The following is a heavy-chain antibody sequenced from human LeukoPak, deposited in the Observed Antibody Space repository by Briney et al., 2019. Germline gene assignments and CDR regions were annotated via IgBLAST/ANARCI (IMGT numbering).Heavy chain of an antibody. V-gene: IGHV1-18*01. CDR1: GYTFTSYG. J-gene: IGHJ4*02. CDR3: ARVDYDSSGYQPSNFDY. Sequence: ASVKVSCKASGYTFTSYGISWVRQAPGQGLEWMGWISAYNGNTNYAQKLQGRVTMTTDTSTSTAYMELRSLRSDDTAVYYCARVDYDSSGYQPSNFDYWGQGTLVTVSS. CDR2: ISAYNGNT. D-gene: IGHD3-22*01.